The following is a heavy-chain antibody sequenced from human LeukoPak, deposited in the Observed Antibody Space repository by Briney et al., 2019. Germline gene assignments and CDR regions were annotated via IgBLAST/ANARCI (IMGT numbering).Heavy chain of an antibody. J-gene: IGHJ6*02. D-gene: IGHD6-6*01. CDR3: AKDRYSSSSGMDV. Sequence: GGSLRLSCAASGFTFSSYAMSWVRRAPGKGLEWVSAISGSGGSTYYADSVKGRFTISRDNSKNTLYLQMNSLRAEDTAVYYCAKDRYSSSSGMDVWGQGTTVTVSS. CDR1: GFTFSSYA. V-gene: IGHV3-23*01. CDR2: ISGSGGST.